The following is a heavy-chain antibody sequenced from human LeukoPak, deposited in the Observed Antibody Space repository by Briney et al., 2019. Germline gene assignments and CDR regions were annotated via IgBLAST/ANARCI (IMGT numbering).Heavy chain of an antibody. V-gene: IGHV3-23*01. J-gene: IGHJ4*02. CDR2: IRGSGGST. CDR3: AKDPRASSAYYYDRLGY. Sequence: PGGSLRLSCAASGFTFSSNAMSWVRQAPGKGLECVSAIRGSGGSTYYADSVKGRFTISRDNSKSTLNLQMNSLRVEDTAVYYCAKDPRASSAYYYDRLGYWGQGTLVTVSS. CDR1: GFTFSSNA. D-gene: IGHD3-22*01.